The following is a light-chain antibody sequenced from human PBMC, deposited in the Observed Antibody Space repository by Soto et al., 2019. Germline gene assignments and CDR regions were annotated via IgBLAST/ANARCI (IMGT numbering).Light chain of an antibody. J-gene: IGKJ2*01. CDR2: WAS. Sequence: DIVMTQSPDSLAVSLGERATINCKSSQNVLYSSNNKNYLAWYQQKPGQPPKQLIYWASTRESGVPDRFSGSGSGTDFTLPISSLQAEDVAVYYCQQYYSTPYTFGQGTKLEIK. CDR3: QQYYSTPYT. V-gene: IGKV4-1*01. CDR1: QNVLYSSNNKNY.